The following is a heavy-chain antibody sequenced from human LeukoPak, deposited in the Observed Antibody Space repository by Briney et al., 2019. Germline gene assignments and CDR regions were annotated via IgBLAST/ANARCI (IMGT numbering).Heavy chain of an antibody. CDR2: INHSGST. CDR1: GGSFSGYY. CDR3: ARGPNDFWSGYYNWFDP. D-gene: IGHD3-3*01. V-gene: IGHV4-34*01. J-gene: IGHJ5*02. Sequence: SETLSLTCAVYGGSFSGYYWSWIRQPPGPGLEWIGEINHSGSTNYNPSLKSRVTISVDTSKNQFSLKLSSVTAADTAVYYCARGPNDFWSGYYNWFDPWGQGTLVTVSS.